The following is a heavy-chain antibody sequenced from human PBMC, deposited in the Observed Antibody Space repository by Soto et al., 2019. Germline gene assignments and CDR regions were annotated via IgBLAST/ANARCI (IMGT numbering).Heavy chain of an antibody. V-gene: IGHV1-2*02. J-gene: IGHJ4*02. CDR1: GYSFTGYY. Sequence: HAHLVQSGAEVKRPGASLKVSCKASGYSFTGYYIHWVRQAPGQGLEWMGWINPDSGATNYAQNFQCRVTLTSNTSISTASMDLTSLTSDDTAVYYCARGDYGTGGYPFPYFDYWGQGTLVIVSS. CDR3: ARGDYGTGGYPFPYFDY. CDR2: INPDSGAT. D-gene: IGHD2-8*02.